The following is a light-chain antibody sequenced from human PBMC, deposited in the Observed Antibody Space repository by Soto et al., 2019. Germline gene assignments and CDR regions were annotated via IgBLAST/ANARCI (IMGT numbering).Light chain of an antibody. Sequence: EIVLTQSPATLSLSPVEIATLSCRASQSVSSYLAWYQQKPGQAPRLLIYGASTRATGIPARFSGSGSGTEFTLTISSLQSEDFAVYYCQQYNNWPRTFGQGTKVDI. V-gene: IGKV3-15*01. CDR2: GAS. CDR3: QQYNNWPRT. CDR1: QSVSSY. J-gene: IGKJ1*01.